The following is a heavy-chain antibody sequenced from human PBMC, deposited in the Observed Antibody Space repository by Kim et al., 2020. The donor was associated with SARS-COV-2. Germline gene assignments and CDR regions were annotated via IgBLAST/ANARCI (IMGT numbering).Heavy chain of an antibody. J-gene: IGHJ4*02. Sequence: GGSLRLSCAASGFTFSSYAMSWVRQAPGKGLEWVSVIYSGGSSTYYADSVKGRFTISRDNSKNTQYLQMNSLRAEDTAVYYCARNPPAMVRGVVDYWGQGTLVTVSS. CDR3: ARNPPAMVRGVVDY. D-gene: IGHD3-10*01. CDR1: GFTFSSYA. CDR2: IYSGGSST. V-gene: IGHV3-23*03.